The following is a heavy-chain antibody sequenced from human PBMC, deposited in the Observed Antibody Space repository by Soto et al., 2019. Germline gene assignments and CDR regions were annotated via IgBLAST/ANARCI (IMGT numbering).Heavy chain of an antibody. CDR3: TSLYYGH. CDR1: EFTFANAW. Sequence: EVQLVESGGDLVKPGGSLRPSCAASEFTFANAWISWVRQAPGKGLEWVGRIKSKADGGTTDYAAPVKGRFTISRDESQNTLYLQMNSLKTEDTAVYYCTSLYYGHWGQGTLVTVSS. J-gene: IGHJ4*02. V-gene: IGHV3-15*01. CDR2: IKSKADGGTT. D-gene: IGHD4-17*01.